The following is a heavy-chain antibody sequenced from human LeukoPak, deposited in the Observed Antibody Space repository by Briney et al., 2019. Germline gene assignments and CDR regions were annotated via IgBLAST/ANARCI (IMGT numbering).Heavy chain of an antibody. CDR3: ARDRAVGASDSYDL. CDR2: ISTSDRRV. D-gene: IGHD4-23*01. V-gene: IGHV3-11*04. CDR1: GFTFSDRY. Sequence: GGSLRLSCIGSGFTFSDRYMAWIRQRPGKGLEWLSYISTSDRRVYLADSVKGRFTVSRDGARKSLFLQMNSLRPDDTAVYYCARDRAVGASDSYDLWGPGTMVIVSS. J-gene: IGHJ3*01.